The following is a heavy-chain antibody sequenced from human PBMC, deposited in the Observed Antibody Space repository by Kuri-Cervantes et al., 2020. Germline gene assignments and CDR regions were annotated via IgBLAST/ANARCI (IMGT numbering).Heavy chain of an antibody. CDR1: GGSISSGGYY. J-gene: IGHJ4*02. D-gene: IGHD4-17*01. CDR3: ARQSGTVTLDY. Sequence: SETLSLTCTVSGGSISSGGYYWSWIRQPPGKGLEWIGYIYHSGSTYYNPSLKSRVTISVDRSKNQFSLKLSSVTAADTAVYYCARQSGTVTLDYWGQGTLVTVSS. CDR2: IYHSGST. V-gene: IGHV4-30-2*01.